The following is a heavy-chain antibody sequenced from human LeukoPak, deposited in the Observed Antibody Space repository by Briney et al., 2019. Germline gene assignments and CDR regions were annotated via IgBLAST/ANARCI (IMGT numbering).Heavy chain of an antibody. Sequence: GGSLRLSCAASGFTFSSYSMNWVRQAPGKGLEWVSSISSSSSYIYYADSVKGRFTISGDNAKNSLYLQMNSLRAEDTAVYYCARDPPPRGYYDSSGYYWGQGTLVTVSS. CDR2: ISSSSSYI. CDR3: ARDPPPRGYYDSSGYY. D-gene: IGHD3-22*01. CDR1: GFTFSSYS. V-gene: IGHV3-21*01. J-gene: IGHJ4*02.